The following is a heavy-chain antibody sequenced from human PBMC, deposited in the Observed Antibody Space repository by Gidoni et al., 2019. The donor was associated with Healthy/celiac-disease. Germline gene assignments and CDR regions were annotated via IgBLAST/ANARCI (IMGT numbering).Heavy chain of an antibody. Sequence: QVQLVQSGDEVKKPGSSVKVSGKASGGTCSSDTISRGGQAPGPGLYWMGRIIPVLVIAHYAQKFQGRVTLTAATSTRTAYMELSSLSSEDTAVYYCAGYCISTSCYGGKTYYYYYGMDVWGQGTTVTVSS. D-gene: IGHD2-2*01. V-gene: IGHV1-69*02. CDR2: IIPVLVIA. J-gene: IGHJ6*02. CDR1: GGTCSSDT. CDR3: AGYCISTSCYGGKTYYYYYGMDV.